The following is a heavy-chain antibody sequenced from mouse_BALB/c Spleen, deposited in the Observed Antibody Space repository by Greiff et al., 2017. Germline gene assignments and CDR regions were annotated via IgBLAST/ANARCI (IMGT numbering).Heavy chain of an antibody. CDR2: IRNKANGYTT. J-gene: IGHJ3*01. CDR1: GFTFTDYY. CDR3: ARDYYGSSFAY. D-gene: IGHD1-1*01. V-gene: IGHV7-3*02. Sequence: EVHLVESGGGLVQPGGSLRLSCATSGFTFTDYYMSWVRQPPGKALAWLGFIRNKANGYTTEYSASVKGRFTISRDNSQSILYLQMNTLRAEDSATYYCARDYYGSSFAYWGQGTLVTVSA.